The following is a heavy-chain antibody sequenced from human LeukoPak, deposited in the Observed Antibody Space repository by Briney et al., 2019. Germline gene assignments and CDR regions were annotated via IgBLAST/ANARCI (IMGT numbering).Heavy chain of an antibody. V-gene: IGHV4-4*07. J-gene: IGHJ3*02. CDR2: IYTSGST. CDR1: GGSISSYY. CDR3: ARVGIAAAGPDAFDI. D-gene: IGHD6-13*01. Sequence: SETLSLTCTVSGGSISSYYWSWIRQPAAKGLEWIGRIYTSGSTNYNPSLKSRVTMSVDTSNNQFSLKLSSVTAADTAVYYCARVGIAAAGPDAFDIWGQGTMVTVSS.